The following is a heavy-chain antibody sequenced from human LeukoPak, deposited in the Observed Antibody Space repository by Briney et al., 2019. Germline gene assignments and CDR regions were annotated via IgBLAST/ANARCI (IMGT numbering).Heavy chain of an antibody. D-gene: IGHD2-2*03. J-gene: IGHJ1*01. CDR1: GFTYSNYA. V-gene: IGHV3-64D*06. CDR2: ISSNGGST. CDR3: VQSNGRFLDRYCQH. Sequence: GGSLRLSCAASGFTYSNYAMRWVRQAPGKGLEYVSAISSNGGSTHYADSVKGRCTISRDNSKNTLYLQMSSLRAEDTAVYYCVQSNGRFLDRYCQHWGQGTLVTVSS.